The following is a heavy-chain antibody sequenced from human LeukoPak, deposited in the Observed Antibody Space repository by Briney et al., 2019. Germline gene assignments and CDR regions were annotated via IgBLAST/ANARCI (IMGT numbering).Heavy chain of an antibody. V-gene: IGHV1-18*01. Sequence: ASVKVSCKASGYTFTSYGISWVRQAPGQGLEWMGWISAYDGNTNYAQKLQGRVTMTTDTSTSTAYMELRSLRSDDTAVYYCARDGAAAALDWFDPWGQGTLVTVSS. CDR3: ARDGAAAALDWFDP. D-gene: IGHD6-13*01. CDR2: ISAYDGNT. J-gene: IGHJ5*02. CDR1: GYTFTSYG.